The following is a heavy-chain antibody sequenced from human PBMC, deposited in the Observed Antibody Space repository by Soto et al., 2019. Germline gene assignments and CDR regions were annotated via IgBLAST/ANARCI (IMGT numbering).Heavy chain of an antibody. CDR3: AHRILRTVFGLVTTTAIYFDF. D-gene: IGHD3-3*01. V-gene: IGHV2-5*02. J-gene: IGHJ4*02. Sequence: QITLNESGPTVVKPAETLTLTCTFSGFSLTTSGVGVGWIRQSPGKAPEWLALIYWDGDKRSSASLKSRLTITKDTSKNQVVLTMASVDPADTATYYCAHRILRTVFGLVTTTAIYFDFWGQGTPVVVSS. CDR2: IYWDGDK. CDR1: GFSLTTSGVG.